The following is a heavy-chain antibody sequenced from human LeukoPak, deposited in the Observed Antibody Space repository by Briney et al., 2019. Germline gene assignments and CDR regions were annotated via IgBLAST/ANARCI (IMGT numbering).Heavy chain of an antibody. CDR3: ARVPDIVVVPAATSWYFDL. CDR2: IIPILDIT. J-gene: IGHJ2*01. D-gene: IGHD2-2*01. CDR1: GGTFSSYT. V-gene: IGHV1-69*02. Sequence: SVKVSCKASGGTFSSYTTSWVRQAPGQGLEWMGKIIPILDITNYAQKFQGRVTITADTSTSTASMELSSLISEDTAVYYCARVPDIVVVPAATSWYFDLWGRGTLVTVSS.